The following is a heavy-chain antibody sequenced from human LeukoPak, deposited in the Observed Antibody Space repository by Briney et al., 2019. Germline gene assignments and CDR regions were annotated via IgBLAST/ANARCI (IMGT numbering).Heavy chain of an antibody. J-gene: IGHJ5*02. V-gene: IGHV4-39*01. Sequence: PSETLSLTCTVSGGSISSSSYYWGWIRQPPGKGLEWIGSIYYSGSTYYNPSLESRVTISVDTSKNQFSLKLSSVTAADTAVYYCARNSQLGNWFDPWGQGTLVTVSS. CDR2: IYYSGST. CDR3: ARNSQLGNWFDP. D-gene: IGHD1-1*01. CDR1: GGSISSSSYY.